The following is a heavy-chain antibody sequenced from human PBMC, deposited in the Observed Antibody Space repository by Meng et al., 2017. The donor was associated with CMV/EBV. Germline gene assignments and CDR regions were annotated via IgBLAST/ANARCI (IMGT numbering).Heavy chain of an antibody. CDR2: ISAYNGNT. J-gene: IGHJ3*02. D-gene: IGHD2-2*01. CDR3: ARDAREDIVVVPAAAPPDDAFDI. Sequence: ASVKVSCKASGYTVTSYGISWVRQAPGQGLEWMGWISAYNGNTNYAQKLQGRVTMTTDTSTSTAYMELRSLRSDDTAVYYCARDAREDIVVVPAAAPPDDAFDIWGQETMVTVS. CDR1: GYTVTSYG. V-gene: IGHV1-18*01.